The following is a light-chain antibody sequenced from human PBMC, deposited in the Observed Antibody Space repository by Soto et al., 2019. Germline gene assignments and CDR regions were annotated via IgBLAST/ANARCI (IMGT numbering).Light chain of an antibody. V-gene: IGKV1-9*01. J-gene: IGKJ5*01. CDR3: QQLNTNSYPIT. CDR1: QGISSY. CDR2: AAS. Sequence: IQFTQSPSSLSASVREKVTNNCPARQGISSYLAWYQQKPGKAPKLLIYAASTLQSGVPSRFSGSGSGTDFTLTISSLQPEDFATYYCQQLNTNSYPITFGQGTRLEIK.